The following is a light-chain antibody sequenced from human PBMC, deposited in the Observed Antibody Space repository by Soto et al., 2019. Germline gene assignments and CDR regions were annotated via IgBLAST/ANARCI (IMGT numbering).Light chain of an antibody. CDR1: QSVSSSY. CDR3: LQYGGLPRT. J-gene: IGKJ1*01. CDR2: GAS. V-gene: IGKV3-20*01. Sequence: EIVLTQSPGTLSLSPGERATLSCRGSQSVSSSYLAWYQQKSGQAPRLLIYGASSRATGIPDRFSGSGSGTVFTLTITRLEPEDFAVYFCLQYGGLPRTFGQGTKVEIK.